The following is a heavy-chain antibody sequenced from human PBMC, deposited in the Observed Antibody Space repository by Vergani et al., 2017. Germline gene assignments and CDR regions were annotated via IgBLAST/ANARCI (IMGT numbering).Heavy chain of an antibody. V-gene: IGHV4-4*03. CDR2: IYHSGST. D-gene: IGHD5-12*01. J-gene: IGHJ6*02. CDR1: GGSISSNNW. CDR3: ARWSGYDFYYYYYGMDV. Sequence: QVQLQESGPGLVKPPGTLSLTCAVSGGSISSNNWWSWVRQPPGKGLEWIGEIYHSGSTNYNPSLKSRVTISVDTSKNQFSLKLSSVTAADTAVYYCARWSGYDFYYYYYGMDVWGQGTTVTVSS.